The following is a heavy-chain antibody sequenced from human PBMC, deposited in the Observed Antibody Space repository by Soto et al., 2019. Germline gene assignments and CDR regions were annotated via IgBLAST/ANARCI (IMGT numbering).Heavy chain of an antibody. CDR1: GGSFSGYY. CDR3: ARHSGGYDFWAGNWFDP. J-gene: IGHJ5*02. Sequence: SETLSLTCAVYGGSFSGYYWSWIRQPPGKGLEWIGEINHSGSTNYNPSLKSRVTISVDTSKNQFSLKLSSVTAADTAVYYCARHSGGYDFWAGNWFDPWGQGTLVTVSS. CDR2: INHSGST. D-gene: IGHD3-3*01. V-gene: IGHV4-34*01.